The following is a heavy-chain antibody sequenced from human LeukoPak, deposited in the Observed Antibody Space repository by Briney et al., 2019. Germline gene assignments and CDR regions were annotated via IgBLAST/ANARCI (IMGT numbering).Heavy chain of an antibody. CDR3: AANYDSSGYSQLYYMDV. Sequence: SVKVSCKASGGTFSSYAISWVRQAPGQGLEWMGGIIPIFGTANYAQKFPGRVTITTDESTSTAYMELSSLRSEDTAVYYCAANYDSSGYSQLYYMDVWGKGTTVTVSS. J-gene: IGHJ6*03. CDR2: IIPIFGTA. D-gene: IGHD3-22*01. CDR1: GGTFSSYA. V-gene: IGHV1-69*05.